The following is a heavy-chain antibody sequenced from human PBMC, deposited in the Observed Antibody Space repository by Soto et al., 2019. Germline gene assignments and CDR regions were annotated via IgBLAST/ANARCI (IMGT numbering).Heavy chain of an antibody. J-gene: IGHJ2*01. CDR3: ARRRIPGIAAAGKNWYFDL. CDR1: GYTFTSYD. D-gene: IGHD6-13*01. Sequence: QVQLVQSGAEVKKPGASVKVSCKASGYTFTSYDINWVRQATGQGLEWMGWMNPNSGNTGYAQKFQGRVTMTRNTSISTAYMELSSLRSEDTAVYYCARRRIPGIAAAGKNWYFDLWGRGTLVTVSS. V-gene: IGHV1-8*01. CDR2: MNPNSGNT.